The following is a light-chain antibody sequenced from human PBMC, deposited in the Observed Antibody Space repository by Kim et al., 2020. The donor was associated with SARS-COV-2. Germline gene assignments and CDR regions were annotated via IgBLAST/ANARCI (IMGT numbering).Light chain of an antibody. V-gene: IGKV1-16*01. CDR3: QQYRFYSPT. CDR2: ATS. Sequence: DVQMTQSPSSVSASVGDRVTITCRASQDIHHHLAWFQQKPGKAPRSLIFATSTLQTGVPSRFSGSGYGTDFTLTIDTLHPEDTATYYCQQYRFYSPTFGQGTKVDIK. CDR1: QDIHHH. J-gene: IGKJ1*01.